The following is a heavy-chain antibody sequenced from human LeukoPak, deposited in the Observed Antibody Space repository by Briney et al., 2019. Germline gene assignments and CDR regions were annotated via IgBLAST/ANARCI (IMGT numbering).Heavy chain of an antibody. CDR2: IKSKTDGGTT. Sequence: GGSLRLSCAASGFTFNNAWMSWVRQAPGKGLEWVGRIKSKTDGGTTDYTAPVKGRFTISRDDSKNTVYLEMNSLKTDDTAVYYCANYYDSDTYHGLIRYWGQGTLVTVSP. J-gene: IGHJ4*02. V-gene: IGHV3-15*01. CDR3: ANYYDSDTYHGLIRY. CDR1: GFTFNNAW. D-gene: IGHD3-22*01.